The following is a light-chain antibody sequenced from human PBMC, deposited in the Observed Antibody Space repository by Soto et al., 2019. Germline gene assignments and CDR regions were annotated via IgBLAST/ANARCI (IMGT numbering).Light chain of an antibody. J-gene: IGKJ4*01. CDR2: DAS. CDR1: QSISDW. V-gene: IGKV1-5*01. Sequence: DIQMTQSPSTLSASVGDRVTITCRASQSISDWLAWYQQKPGKAPKLLIYDASGLESGVPSRFSGSGSGTEFTLTISSLQPDDFATYYCQQYNSYSLTFGGGTKVEIK. CDR3: QQYNSYSLT.